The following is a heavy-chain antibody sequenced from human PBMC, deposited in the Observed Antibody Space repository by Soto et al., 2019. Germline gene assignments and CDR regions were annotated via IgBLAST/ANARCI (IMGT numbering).Heavy chain of an antibody. J-gene: IGHJ6*03. D-gene: IGHD6-6*01. Sequence: ASVKVSCKAPGYTFTGYYMHWVRQAPGQGLERMGWINPNSGGTNYAQKFQGWVTMTRDTSISTAYMELSRLRSDDTAVYYCARGRSSSDYYYYYMDVWGKGTTVTVSS. CDR1: GYTFTGYY. CDR3: ARGRSSSDYYYYYMDV. V-gene: IGHV1-2*04. CDR2: INPNSGGT.